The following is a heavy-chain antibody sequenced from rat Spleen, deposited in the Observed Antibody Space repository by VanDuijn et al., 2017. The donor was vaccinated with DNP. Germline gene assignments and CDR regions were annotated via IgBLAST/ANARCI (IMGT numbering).Heavy chain of an antibody. CDR3: ARPNYGGYWDYYDGSYYPHWFAY. Sequence: EVQLVESGGGLVQPGRSMKVSCAASGFTFSDYGMAWVLQAPTKGLEWVATISYDGVGTYYRDSVKGRFTVSRDNAKSTLYLQMNSLRSEDMATYYCARPNYGGYWDYYDGSYYPHWFAYWGQGTLVTVSS. CDR2: ISYDGVGT. CDR1: GFTFSDYG. D-gene: IGHD1-12*02. J-gene: IGHJ3*01. V-gene: IGHV5-22*01.